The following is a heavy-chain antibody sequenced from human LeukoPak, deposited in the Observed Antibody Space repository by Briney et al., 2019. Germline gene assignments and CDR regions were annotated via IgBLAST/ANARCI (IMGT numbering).Heavy chain of an antibody. J-gene: IGHJ4*02. Sequence: PGGSLRLSCAASGFTFSTYTMHWVRQAPGKGLEWVAVISYDGSNKYYADSVKGRFTISRDNSKNTLYQQMNSLRAEDTAVYYCARDCCGEWYYFDYWGQGTLVTVSS. V-gene: IGHV3-30-3*01. D-gene: IGHD3-10*01. CDR3: ARDCCGEWYYFDY. CDR2: ISYDGSNK. CDR1: GFTFSTYT.